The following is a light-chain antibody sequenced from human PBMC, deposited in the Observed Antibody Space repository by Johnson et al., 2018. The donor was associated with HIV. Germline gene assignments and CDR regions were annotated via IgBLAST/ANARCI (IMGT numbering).Light chain of an antibody. V-gene: IGLV1-51*02. J-gene: IGLJ1*01. CDR1: SSKIGNNY. CDR3: GTWDSSLSAGGV. Sequence: QSVLTQPPSVSAAPGQKVTISCSGSSSKIGNNYVSWYQQLPGTAPKLLIYENNKRPSGIPDRFSGSTSGTSATLAITALQPGVEADYYCGTWDSSLSAGGVFGTGTKVTVL. CDR2: ENN.